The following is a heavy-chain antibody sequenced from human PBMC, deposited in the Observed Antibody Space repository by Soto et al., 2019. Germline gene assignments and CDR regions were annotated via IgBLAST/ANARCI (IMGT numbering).Heavy chain of an antibody. V-gene: IGHV4-59*01. CDR2: IYYSGST. J-gene: IGHJ4*02. D-gene: IGHD3-16*01. Sequence: PSETLSLTCTVSGGSISSYYWSWIRQPPGKGLEWIGYIYYSGSTNYNPSLKSRVTISVDTSKNQFSLKLSSVTAADTAVYYCGGVAGALGRGPTFDFWGQGTLVIVAS. CDR1: GGSISSYY. CDR3: GGVAGALGRGPTFDF.